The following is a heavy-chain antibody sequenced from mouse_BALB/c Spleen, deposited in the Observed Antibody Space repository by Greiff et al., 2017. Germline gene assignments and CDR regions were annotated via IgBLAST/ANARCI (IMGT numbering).Heavy chain of an antibody. Sequence: VQLQQSGPQLVRPGASVKISCKASGYSFTSYWMHWVKQRPGQGLEWIGMIDPSDSETRLNQKFKDKATLTVDKSSSTAYMQLSSPTSEDSAVYYCARKVYYYGSSYGYWYFDVWGAGTTVTVSS. CDR2: IDPSDSET. D-gene: IGHD1-1*01. CDR1: GYSFTSYW. V-gene: IGHV1S126*01. J-gene: IGHJ1*01. CDR3: ARKVYYYGSSYGYWYFDV.